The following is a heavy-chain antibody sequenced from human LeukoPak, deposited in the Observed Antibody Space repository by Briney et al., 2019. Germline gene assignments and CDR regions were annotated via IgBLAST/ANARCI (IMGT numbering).Heavy chain of an antibody. CDR1: GFTFSSYW. D-gene: IGHD3-22*01. CDR2: INWNGGST. V-gene: IGHV3-20*04. Sequence: GGSLRLSCAASGFTFSSYWMSWVRQAPGKGLEWVSGINWNGGSTGYADSVKGRFTISRDNAKNSLYLQMNSLRAEDTALYYCARDESSGYYYALDYWGQGTLVTVSS. CDR3: ARDESSGYYYALDY. J-gene: IGHJ4*02.